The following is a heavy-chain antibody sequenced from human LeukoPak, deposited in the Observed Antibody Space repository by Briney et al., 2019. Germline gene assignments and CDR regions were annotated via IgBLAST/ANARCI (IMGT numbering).Heavy chain of an antibody. CDR3: ARYWGPYDNSGAYFDY. CDR2: IYYSGST. D-gene: IGHD3-22*01. J-gene: IGHJ4*02. V-gene: IGHV4-39*02. CDR1: GDSISSSSYY. Sequence: SETLSHTCTVSGDSISSSSYYWVWLRQPPGKGLEWIATIYYSGSTYYNPSLKSRVTISVDTSKNHFPLKLSSVTAPDTAMYYCARYWGPYDNSGAYFDYPGQGTLVTVSS.